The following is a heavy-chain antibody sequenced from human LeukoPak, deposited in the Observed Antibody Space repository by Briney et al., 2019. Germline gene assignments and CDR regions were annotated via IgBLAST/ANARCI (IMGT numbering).Heavy chain of an antibody. CDR2: ISGSGGSI. D-gene: IGHD1-7*01. V-gene: IGHV3-23*01. Sequence: GGSLRLSCAASGFTFSSYAMNWVRQAPGKGLEWVSTISGSGGSIYYADSVKGRLTISRDNSKNTLYLQMNSLRGEDTAVYYCAKDREGTIADYFDYWGQGTLVTVSS. J-gene: IGHJ4*02. CDR1: GFTFSSYA. CDR3: AKDREGTIADYFDY.